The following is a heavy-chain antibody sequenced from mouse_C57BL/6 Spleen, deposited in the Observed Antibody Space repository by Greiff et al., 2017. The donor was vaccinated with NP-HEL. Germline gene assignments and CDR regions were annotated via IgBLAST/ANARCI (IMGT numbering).Heavy chain of an antibody. CDR2: IRSKSNNYAT. Sequence: EVMLVESGGGLVQPKGSLKLSCAASGFSFNTYAMNWVRQAPGTGLEWVARIRSKSNNYATYYADSVKDRFTISRDDSESMLYLQMNNLKTEDTAMYYCVRRVYYGNPYYYAMDYWGQGTSVTVSS. V-gene: IGHV10-1*01. CDR3: VRRVYYGNPYYYAMDY. J-gene: IGHJ4*01. D-gene: IGHD2-1*01. CDR1: GFSFNTYA.